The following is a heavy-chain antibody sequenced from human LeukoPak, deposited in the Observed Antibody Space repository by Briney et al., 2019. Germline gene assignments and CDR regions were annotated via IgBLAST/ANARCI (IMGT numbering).Heavy chain of an antibody. CDR2: INPNSGDT. CDR1: GYTFTGYY. Sequence: ASVKVSCKASGYTFTGYYMHWVRQAPGQGLEWMGWINPNSGDTNYAQKFQGRVTMTRDTSISTAYMELSRLRSDDTAVYYCARATSGYYDYFDYWGQGTLVTVSS. CDR3: ARATSGYYDYFDY. D-gene: IGHD3-22*01. V-gene: IGHV1-2*02. J-gene: IGHJ4*02.